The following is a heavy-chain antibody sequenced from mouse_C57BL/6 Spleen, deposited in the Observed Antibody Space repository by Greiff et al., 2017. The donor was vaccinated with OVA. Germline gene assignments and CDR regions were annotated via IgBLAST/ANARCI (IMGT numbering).Heavy chain of an antibody. CDR3: ARLEDGYYKGYFDV. J-gene: IGHJ1*03. CDR1: GFTFTDYY. CDR2: IRNKANGYTT. V-gene: IGHV7-3*01. Sequence: EVKLMESGGGLVQPGGSLSLSCAASGFTFTDYYMSWVRQPPGKALEWLGFIRNKANGYTTEYSVSVKGRFTISRDNSQSILYLQMNALRAEDSATYYCARLEDGYYKGYFDVWGTGTTVTVSS. D-gene: IGHD2-3*01.